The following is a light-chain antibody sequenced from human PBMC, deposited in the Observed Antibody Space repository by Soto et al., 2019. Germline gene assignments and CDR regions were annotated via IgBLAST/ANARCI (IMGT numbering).Light chain of an antibody. CDR2: AAS. J-gene: IGKJ1*01. Sequence: DIQMTQSPSSLSASVGDRVTITCRTSQSVSKYLNWYQQKSGKVPKLLIYAASTLQTGVPSRFSGSGSGTDFTLTISSLQPEDFATYYCQQSYSSPRTFGQGTKVDIK. V-gene: IGKV1-39*01. CDR1: QSVSKY. CDR3: QQSYSSPRT.